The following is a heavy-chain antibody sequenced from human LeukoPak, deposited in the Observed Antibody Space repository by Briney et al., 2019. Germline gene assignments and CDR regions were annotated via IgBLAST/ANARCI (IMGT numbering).Heavy chain of an antibody. D-gene: IGHD6-19*01. V-gene: IGHV3-73*01. CDR3: ARAIAVAGKYYFDY. J-gene: IGHJ4*02. CDR1: GFIFSDCA. CDR2: IDTRDKSSAT. Sequence: PGGSLRLSCAGSGFIFSDCAIHWVRQASGKGLEWVGRIDTRDKSSATAYAASVRGRFTISRDNGKNTLYLQMNSLTAEDTAIYYCARAIAVAGKYYFDYWGQGTLVTVSS.